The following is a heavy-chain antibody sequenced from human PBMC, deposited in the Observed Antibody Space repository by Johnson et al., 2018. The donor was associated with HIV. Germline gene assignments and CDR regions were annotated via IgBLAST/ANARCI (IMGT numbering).Heavy chain of an antibody. V-gene: IGHV3-15*01. CDR3: TTGRRRGNAFDI. D-gene: IGHD3-16*01. CDR2: IKSKTDGGTT. Sequence: VQLVESGGGVVQPGGSLRLSCAASGFSFGDYWMTWVRQAPGKGLEWVGRIKSKTDGGTTDYAAPVKGRFTISRDDSKNTLYLQMNSLKTEDTAVYYCTTGRRRGNAFDIWGQGTMVTVSS. CDR1: GFSFGDYW. J-gene: IGHJ3*02.